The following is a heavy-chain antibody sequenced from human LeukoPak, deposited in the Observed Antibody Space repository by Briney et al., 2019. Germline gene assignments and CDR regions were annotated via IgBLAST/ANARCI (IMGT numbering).Heavy chain of an antibody. V-gene: IGHV3-30*01. D-gene: IGHD4-23*01. Sequence: GRSLRLSCAASGFTFSSYAMHWVRQAPGKGLEWVAVISYDGSSMFYADSVKGRFTVSRDNLKNTLYLQMDSLRAEDSAVYYCAKLPFPSRMSYHYYGMDVWGQGTTVTVSS. CDR2: ISYDGSSM. CDR1: GFTFSSYA. J-gene: IGHJ6*02. CDR3: AKLPFPSRMSYHYYGMDV.